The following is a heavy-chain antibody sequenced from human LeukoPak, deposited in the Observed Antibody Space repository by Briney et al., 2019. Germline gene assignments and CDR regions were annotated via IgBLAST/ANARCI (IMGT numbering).Heavy chain of an antibody. CDR3: ARHTGATVTKKWDYYYYMDV. Sequence: SETLSLTCAVYGGSFSGYYWSWIRQPPGKGLEWIGEINHSGSTNYNPSLKSRVTISVDTSKNQFSLKLSSVTAADTAVYYCARHTGATVTKKWDYYYYMDVWGKGTTVTISS. CDR2: INHSGST. CDR1: GGSFSGYY. D-gene: IGHD4-17*01. J-gene: IGHJ6*03. V-gene: IGHV4-34*01.